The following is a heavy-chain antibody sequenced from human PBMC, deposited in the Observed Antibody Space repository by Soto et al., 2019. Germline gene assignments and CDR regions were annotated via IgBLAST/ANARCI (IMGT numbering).Heavy chain of an antibody. CDR2: INHSGST. Sequence: SETLSLTCAVYGGSFSGYYWSWIRQPPGKGLEWIGEINHSGSTNYNPSLKSRVTISVDTSKNQFSLKLSSVTAADTAVYYCARFGHFGVVMYYFDYLGPGPLLTV. D-gene: IGHD3-3*01. CDR3: ARFGHFGVVMYYFDY. V-gene: IGHV4-34*01. CDR1: GGSFSGYY. J-gene: IGHJ4*02.